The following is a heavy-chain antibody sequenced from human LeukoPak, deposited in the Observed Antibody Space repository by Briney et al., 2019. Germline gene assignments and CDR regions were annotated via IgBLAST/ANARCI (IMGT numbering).Heavy chain of an antibody. CDR3: ASQYSSSWSSYYYYYYYMDV. CDR1: GGSFSGYY. Sequence: SETLSLTCAVYGGSFSGYYWSWIRQPPGKGLEWIGEINHSGSTNYNPSLKSRVTISVDTSKNQFSLKLSSVTAADTAVYYCASQYSSSWSSYYYYYYYMDVWSKGTTVTVSS. V-gene: IGHV4-34*01. D-gene: IGHD6-13*01. CDR2: INHSGST. J-gene: IGHJ6*03.